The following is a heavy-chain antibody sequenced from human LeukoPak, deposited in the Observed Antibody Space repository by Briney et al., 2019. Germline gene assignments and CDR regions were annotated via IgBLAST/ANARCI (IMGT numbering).Heavy chain of an antibody. CDR1: GGSFSGCY. D-gene: IGHD3-10*01. Sequence: SETLSLTCAVYGGSFSGCYWSWIRQPPGKGLEWIGEINHSGSTNYNPSLKSRVTISVDTSKNQFSLKLSSVTAADTAVYYCARGVYYYGSGSYYREKYYFDYWGQGTLVTVSS. CDR2: INHSGST. V-gene: IGHV4-34*01. CDR3: ARGVYYYGSGSYYREKYYFDY. J-gene: IGHJ4*02.